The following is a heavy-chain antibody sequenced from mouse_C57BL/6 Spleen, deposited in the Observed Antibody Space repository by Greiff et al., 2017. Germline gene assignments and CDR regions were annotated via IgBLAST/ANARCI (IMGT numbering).Heavy chain of an antibody. J-gene: IGHJ2*01. CDR3: ARVRAVVAYYFDY. D-gene: IGHD1-1*01. Sequence: VQLQPSGAELVKPGASVKISCKASGYAFSSYWMNWVKQRPGKGLEWIGQIYPGDGDTNYNGKFKGKATLTADKSSSTAYMQLSSLTAEDSAVYFCARVRAVVAYYFDYWGQGTTLTVSS. CDR2: IYPGDGDT. V-gene: IGHV1-80*01. CDR1: GYAFSSYW.